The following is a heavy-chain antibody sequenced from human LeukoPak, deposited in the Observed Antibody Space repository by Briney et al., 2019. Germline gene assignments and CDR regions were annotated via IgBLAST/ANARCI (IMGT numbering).Heavy chain of an antibody. CDR3: ARDPSFDSSGWRTRFDY. D-gene: IGHD6-19*01. CDR1: GFTFSSYS. CDR2: ISSSSSYI. Sequence: GGSLRLSCAASGFTFSSYSMNWVRKAPGKGLEWVSSISSSSSYIYYADSVNGRFTISRDNAKNSLYLQMNSLRAEDTAVYYCARDPSFDSSGWRTRFDYWGQGTLVTVSS. V-gene: IGHV3-21*01. J-gene: IGHJ4*02.